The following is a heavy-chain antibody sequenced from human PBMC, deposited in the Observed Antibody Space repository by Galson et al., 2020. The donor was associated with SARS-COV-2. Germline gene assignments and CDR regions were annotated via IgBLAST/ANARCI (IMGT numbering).Heavy chain of an antibody. CDR2: INRSGST. CDR1: GGSFSGYY. Sequence: SETLSLTCAVHGGSFSGYYWTWIRQPPGKGLEWIGEINRSGSTYYNSSLKSRVAVSVDTSKNQFSLQVNSVTAADAAVYYCARGRGLVSVGEVINEYYYYMDVWGKGTTVTVSS. D-gene: IGHD3-3*01. CDR3: ARGRGLVSVGEVINEYYYYMDV. J-gene: IGHJ6*03. V-gene: IGHV4-34*01.